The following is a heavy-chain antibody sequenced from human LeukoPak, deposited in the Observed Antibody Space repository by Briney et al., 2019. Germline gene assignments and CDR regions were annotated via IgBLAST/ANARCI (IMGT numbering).Heavy chain of an antibody. CDR3: AREYYDSNRRDYFDY. CDR1: GYTFTNYG. J-gene: IGHJ4*02. Sequence: GASVKVSCKASGYTFTNYGISWVRQAPGQGLEWMGWISAYNGNTNYAQKLQGRVTMTTDTSTSTAYMELRSLRSDDTAAYYCAREYYDSNRRDYFDYWGQGTLVTVSS. D-gene: IGHD3-22*01. CDR2: ISAYNGNT. V-gene: IGHV1-18*01.